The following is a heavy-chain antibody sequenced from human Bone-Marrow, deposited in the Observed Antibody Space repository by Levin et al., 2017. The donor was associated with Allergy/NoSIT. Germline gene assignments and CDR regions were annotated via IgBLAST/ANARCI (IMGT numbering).Heavy chain of an antibody. J-gene: IGHJ4*02. CDR3: AKTSRPGGILTGAPNS. CDR2: IRYDGSNE. Sequence: QPGGSLRLSCAASGFTFSSFGMHWVRQAPGKGLEWVAGIRYDGSNEYYVDFVKGRFTISRDNSKSTLYLHMNSLRPEDTAVYYCAKTSRPGGILTGAPNSWGQGVLVIVSS. CDR1: GFTFSSFG. D-gene: IGHD3-9*01. V-gene: IGHV3-30*18.